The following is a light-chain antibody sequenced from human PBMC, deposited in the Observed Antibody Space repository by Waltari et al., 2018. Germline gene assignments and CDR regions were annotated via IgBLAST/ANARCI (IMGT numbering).Light chain of an antibody. CDR2: DAS. Sequence: DIQMTQSPSSLSASVGDGVTITCQASQDIANYLNWYQQKPGKAPKLLVYDASNLHSGVPSRFSGSGSGTHFTFTITGLQPEDIATYYCQQYNSYPYTFGQGTKLEIK. CDR1: QDIANY. CDR3: QQYNSYPYT. V-gene: IGKV1-33*01. J-gene: IGKJ2*01.